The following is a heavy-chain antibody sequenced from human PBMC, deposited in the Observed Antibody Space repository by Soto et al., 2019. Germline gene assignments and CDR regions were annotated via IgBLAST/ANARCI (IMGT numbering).Heavy chain of an antibody. CDR1: GFSFSTYS. CDR3: ARDSTFYGVYGMDV. CDR2: ISSSSRDI. D-gene: IGHD2-8*01. J-gene: IGHJ6*02. Sequence: GGSLRLSCAASGFSFSTYSMNWVRQAPGEGLEWVSSISSSSRDIFYSDSVRGRFTISRDNARNSLDLQLNSLRADDTAVYYCARDSTFYGVYGMDVWGQGTTVTVSS. V-gene: IGHV3-21*06.